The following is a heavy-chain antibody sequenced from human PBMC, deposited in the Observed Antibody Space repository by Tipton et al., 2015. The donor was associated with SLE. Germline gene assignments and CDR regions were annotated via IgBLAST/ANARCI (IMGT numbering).Heavy chain of an antibody. Sequence: TLSLTCTVSGGSISSGSYYWNWIRQPAGKGLEWIGRIYISGTTNYIPSLKSRVTISVDTSKNQFSLKLSSVTAADTAVYYCARLEEEGYFYYYMDVWGKGTTVTVSS. CDR3: ARLEEEGYFYYYMDV. J-gene: IGHJ6*03. V-gene: IGHV4-61*02. D-gene: IGHD1-1*01. CDR1: GGSISSGSYY. CDR2: IYISGTT.